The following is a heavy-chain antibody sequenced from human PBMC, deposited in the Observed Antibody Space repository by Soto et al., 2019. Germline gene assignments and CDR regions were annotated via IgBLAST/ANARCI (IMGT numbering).Heavy chain of an antibody. CDR3: TRHLLDV. CDR1: GFTFSDSA. J-gene: IGHJ6*02. CDR2: IRSKGNNYAT. Sequence: EVPLVESGGGLVQPGGSLKLSCAASGFTFSDSAMHWVRQASGKGLEWVGRIRSKGNNYATAYAASVQGRFTISRDDSQNTAYLQMNSLKIEDTAVYYCTRHLLDVWAQGTTVTVSS. V-gene: IGHV3-73*01.